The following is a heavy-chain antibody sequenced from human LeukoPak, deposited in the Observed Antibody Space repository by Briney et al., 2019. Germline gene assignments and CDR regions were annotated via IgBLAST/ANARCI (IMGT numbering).Heavy chain of an antibody. D-gene: IGHD3-10*01. Sequence: ASVKVSCKASGGTFSSYAISWVRQAPGQGLEWMGGIIPIFGTANYAQKFQGRVTITADESTSTAYMELSSLRSEDTAVYYCARDSYYYGSGSQYFDYWGQGTLVTVSS. V-gene: IGHV1-69*13. J-gene: IGHJ4*02. CDR2: IIPIFGTA. CDR1: GGTFSSYA. CDR3: ARDSYYYGSGSQYFDY.